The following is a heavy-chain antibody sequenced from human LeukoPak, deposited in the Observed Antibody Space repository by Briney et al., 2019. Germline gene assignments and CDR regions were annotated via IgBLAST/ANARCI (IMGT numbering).Heavy chain of an antibody. CDR1: GFTFSTYT. CDR3: ARGWLGSSSEGFGY. CDR2: ISSSSNHI. J-gene: IGHJ4*02. V-gene: IGHV3-48*01. Sequence: GGSLRLSCAASGFTFSTYTMNWVRQAPGKGLEWVSYISSSSDQGLEWVSHISSSSNHIYYADSVKGRFTISRDNARNSLYLQMTSLRAEDTAVYYCARGWLGSSSEGFGYWGQGTLVTVSS. D-gene: IGHD6-6*01.